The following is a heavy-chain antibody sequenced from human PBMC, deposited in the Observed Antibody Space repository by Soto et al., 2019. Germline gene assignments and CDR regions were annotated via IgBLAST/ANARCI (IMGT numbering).Heavy chain of an antibody. D-gene: IGHD2-15*01. CDR3: ARKNVGGSRL. V-gene: IGHV3-21*01. CDR1: GFTFINSN. J-gene: IGHJ4*02. CDR2: ISSGSNYI. Sequence: EVQLVESGGGLVKPGGSLRLSCVASGFTFINSNMNWFRQAPGKWLEWVSSISSGSNYIVYADSMKGRFTISRDNAKNSLYLEMSSLRVEDTAVYFCARKNVGGSRLWGQGTLVTFSS.